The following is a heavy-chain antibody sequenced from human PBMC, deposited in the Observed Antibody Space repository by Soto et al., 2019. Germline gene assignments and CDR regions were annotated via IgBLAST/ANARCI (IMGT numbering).Heavy chain of an antibody. J-gene: IGHJ6*02. CDR1: GYSFTTYW. D-gene: IGHD2-21*01. V-gene: IGHV5-51*01. Sequence: PGESLKISCKGSGYSFTTYWIGWVRQTPGKGLEWMGIIYPGDSDTRYSPSFEGQVTISADKSINTAYLQWSSLKASDTAMYYCERTAGDYNYGMDVWGQGTTVTVSS. CDR3: ERTAGDYNYGMDV. CDR2: IYPGDSDT.